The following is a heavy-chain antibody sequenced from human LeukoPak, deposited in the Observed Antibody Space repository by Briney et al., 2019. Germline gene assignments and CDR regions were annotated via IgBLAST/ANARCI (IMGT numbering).Heavy chain of an antibody. D-gene: IGHD2-2*01. V-gene: IGHV4-59*01. CDR3: ARGWASSWYYFDF. Sequence: PSETLSLTCAVSGGSMRNYYWSWIRQPPGKGLEWIGYTYDSGSSSYNPSVRSRVSISIDTSKNQFSLNLSSVTAADTAVYHCARGWASSWYYFDFWGQGTLVTVSS. CDR1: GGSMRNYY. J-gene: IGHJ4*02. CDR2: TYDSGSS.